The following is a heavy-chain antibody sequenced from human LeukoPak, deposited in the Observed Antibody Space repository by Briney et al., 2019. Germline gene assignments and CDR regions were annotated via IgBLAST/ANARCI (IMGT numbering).Heavy chain of an antibody. Sequence: ASVKVSCKASGGTFSSYAISWVRQAPGQGLEWMGGIIPIFGTANYAQKFQGRVTITADESTSTAYMELSSLRSEDTAVYYCARGGLRFLEWLLHYYYYGMDVWGQGTTVTVSS. CDR3: ARGGLRFLEWLLHYYYYGMDV. CDR2: IIPIFGTA. D-gene: IGHD3-3*01. V-gene: IGHV1-69*13. CDR1: GGTFSSYA. J-gene: IGHJ6*02.